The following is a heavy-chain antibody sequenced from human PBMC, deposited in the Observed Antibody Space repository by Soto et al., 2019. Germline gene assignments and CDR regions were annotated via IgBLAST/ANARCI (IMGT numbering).Heavy chain of an antibody. CDR3: TPDSNSWAYHYYFCMDV. CDR1: AFTFSNAW. D-gene: IGHD1-26*01. V-gene: IGHV3-15*01. Sequence: PGGSLRLSCAASAFTFSNAWMSWVRPAPGKGLGWVGRIKSKTDGGTTDYAAPVAGRSTISREDPKNTLYLQMNSVRTEVTAVYYCTPDSNSWAYHYYFCMDVWGQGTTVTVSS. CDR2: IKSKTDGGTT. J-gene: IGHJ6*02.